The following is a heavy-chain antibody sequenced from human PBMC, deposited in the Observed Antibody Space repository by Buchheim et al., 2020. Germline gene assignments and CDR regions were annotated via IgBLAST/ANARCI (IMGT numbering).Heavy chain of an antibody. V-gene: IGHV3-23*01. D-gene: IGHD6-19*01. CDR3: AKDKSSGWPKPHYYYYGLDV. Sequence: DVQLLQSGGESVQPGGSLRLSCAASGFTFDNHAMSWVRQAPGKGLEWVSGISASGGSTYYANSVKGRFTISRDHSRNTLYLHLSSLRADDTAIYYCAKDKSSGWPKPHYYYYGLDVWGHGT. J-gene: IGHJ6*02. CDR2: ISASGGST. CDR1: GFTFDNHA.